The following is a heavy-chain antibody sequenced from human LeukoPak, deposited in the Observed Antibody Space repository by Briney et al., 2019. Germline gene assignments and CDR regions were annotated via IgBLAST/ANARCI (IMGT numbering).Heavy chain of an antibody. J-gene: IGHJ6*03. Sequence: ASVKVSCKTSGYTFTSYGINWVRQAPGQGLEWMGWISAYNGNTNYAQKLQGRVTMTTDTSTSTAYMELRSLRSDDTAVYYCARDPRAMYYDFSYYYYMDVWGKGTTVTISS. CDR2: ISAYNGNT. CDR1: GYTFTSYG. CDR3: ARDPRAMYYDFSYYYYMDV. D-gene: IGHD3-3*01. V-gene: IGHV1-18*01.